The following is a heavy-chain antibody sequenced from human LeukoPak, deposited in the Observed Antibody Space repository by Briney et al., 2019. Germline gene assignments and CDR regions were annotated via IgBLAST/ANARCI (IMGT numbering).Heavy chain of an antibody. V-gene: IGHV1-2*02. CDR1: GYTFTGYY. D-gene: IGHD5-18*01. Sequence: ASVKVSCKASGYTFTGYYMHWVRQAPGQGLEWMGWINPNSGGTNYAQKFQGRVNMTRDTSISTAYMELSRLRSDDTAVYYCARARTVDTAMVCIDPWGQGTLVTVSS. J-gene: IGHJ5*02. CDR3: ARARTVDTAMVCIDP. CDR2: INPNSGGT.